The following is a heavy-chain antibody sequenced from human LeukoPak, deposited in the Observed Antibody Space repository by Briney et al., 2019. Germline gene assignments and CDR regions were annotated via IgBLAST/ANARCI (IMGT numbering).Heavy chain of an antibody. J-gene: IGHJ4*02. CDR1: GGTFSSYA. D-gene: IGHD1-7*01. CDR2: MNPNSGNT. CDR3: ARVGIIGTNDY. V-gene: IGHV1-8*02. Sequence: ASVKVSCKASGGTFSSYAISWVRQAPGQGLEWMGWMNPNSGNTGYAQKFQGRVTMTRNTSISTAYMELRRLRSDDTAVYYCARVGIIGTNDYWGQGTLVTVSS.